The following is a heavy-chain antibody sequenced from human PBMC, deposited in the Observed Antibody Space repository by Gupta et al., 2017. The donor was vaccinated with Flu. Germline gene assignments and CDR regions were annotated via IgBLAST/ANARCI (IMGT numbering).Heavy chain of an antibody. Sequence: QVQLQQWGAGLLKPSETLSLTCAVYGGSFSGYYWSWIRQPPGKGLEWIGEINHSGRTNYNPSLKSRVTISVDTSKNQFSLKLSSVTAADTAVYYCARGSGGVIVRSSNVGNYGMDIWGQGTTVTVSS. CDR2: INHSGRT. CDR1: GGSFSGYY. V-gene: IGHV4-34*01. CDR3: ARGSGGVIVRSSNVGNYGMDI. J-gene: IGHJ6*02. D-gene: IGHD3-16*02.